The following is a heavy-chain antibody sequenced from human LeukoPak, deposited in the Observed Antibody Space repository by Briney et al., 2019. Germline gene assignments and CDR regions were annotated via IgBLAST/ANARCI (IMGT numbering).Heavy chain of an antibody. CDR3: AREASTEIIGGMNV. Sequence: GGSLRLSCSASGFAFATSVLSWVRQVPGKGLEWVSSLAGNGVTAYYADAVKGRFTISRDTSRDTLFLQMDRLRVEDTAVYYCAREASTEIIGGMNVRGQGTTVTITS. CDR2: LAGNGVTA. CDR1: GFAFATSV. J-gene: IGHJ6*02. V-gene: IGHV3-23*01. D-gene: IGHD2-8*02.